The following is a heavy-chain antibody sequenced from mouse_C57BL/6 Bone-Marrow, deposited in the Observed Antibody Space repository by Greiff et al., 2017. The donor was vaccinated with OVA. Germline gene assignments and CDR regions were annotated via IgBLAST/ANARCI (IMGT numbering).Heavy chain of an antibody. J-gene: IGHJ4*01. CDR1: GFTFSSYA. D-gene: IGHD1-2*01. CDR2: ISSGGDYI. V-gene: IGHV5-9-1*02. CDR3: TRGGLLRPYYYAMDY. Sequence: EVKLVESGEGLVKPGGSLKLSCAASGFTFSSYAMSWVRQTPEKRLEWVAYISSGGDYIYYADTVKGRFTISRDNARNTLYLQMSSLKSEDTAMYYCTRGGLLRPYYYAMDYWGQGTSVTVSS.